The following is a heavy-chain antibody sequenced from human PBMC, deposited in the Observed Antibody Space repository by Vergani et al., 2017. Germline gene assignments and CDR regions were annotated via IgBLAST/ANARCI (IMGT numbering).Heavy chain of an antibody. J-gene: IGHJ4*02. D-gene: IGHD3-10*01. CDR3: ARGVRYYGSGSYYKGLDY. CDR1: GGPFSGYY. V-gene: IGHV4-34*01. Sequence: QVQLQQWGAGLLKPSETLSLTCAVYGGPFSGYYWSWIRQPPGKGLEWIGEINHRGSTNYNPSLKSRVTISVDTSKNQFALKLSSVTAADTAVYYCARGVRYYGSGSYYKGLDYWGQGTLVTVSS. CDR2: INHRGST.